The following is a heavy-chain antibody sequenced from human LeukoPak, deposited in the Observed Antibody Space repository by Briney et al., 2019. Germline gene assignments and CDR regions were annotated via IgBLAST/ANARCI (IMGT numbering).Heavy chain of an antibody. D-gene: IGHD2-15*01. V-gene: IGHV3-11*04. J-gene: IGHJ4*02. Sequence: GGSLRLSCAASGFTFSDCYMSWIRQAPGKGLEWVSYISSSGSTIYYADSVKGRFTISRDNAKNSLYLQMNSLRAEDTAVYYCARDHPYCSGGSCYSGYYYDSSGPIDYWGQGTLVTVSS. CDR2: ISSSGSTI. CDR1: GFTFSDCY. CDR3: ARDHPYCSGGSCYSGYYYDSSGPIDY.